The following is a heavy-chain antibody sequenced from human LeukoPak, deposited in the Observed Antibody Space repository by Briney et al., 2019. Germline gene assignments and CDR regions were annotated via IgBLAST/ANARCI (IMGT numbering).Heavy chain of an antibody. CDR2: IIPILGIA. CDR3: ARAGDSSSWYIGWFDP. D-gene: IGHD6-13*01. Sequence: SVKVSCKASGGTFSSYAFSWVRQAPGQGLEWMGRIIPILGIANYAQKFQGRVTITADKSTSTAYMELSSLRSEDTAVYYCARAGDSSSWYIGWFDPWGQGTLVTVSS. J-gene: IGHJ5*02. CDR1: GGTFSSYA. V-gene: IGHV1-69*04.